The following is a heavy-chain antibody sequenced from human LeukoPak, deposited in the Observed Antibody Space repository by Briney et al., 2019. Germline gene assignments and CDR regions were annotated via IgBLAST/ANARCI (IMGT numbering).Heavy chain of an antibody. CDR2: IGASGGST. CDR3: AKSLVRESDRFDY. CDR1: GFTFSSYA. V-gene: IGHV3-23*01. Sequence: GGSLRLSCAASGFTFSSYAMSWVRQAPGKGLEWVSVIGASGGSTNYADSVKGRFTISRDNSKNTLYLQMNSLRAEDTAVYYCAKSLVRESDRFDYWGQGTLVTVSS. D-gene: IGHD3-10*01. J-gene: IGHJ4*02.